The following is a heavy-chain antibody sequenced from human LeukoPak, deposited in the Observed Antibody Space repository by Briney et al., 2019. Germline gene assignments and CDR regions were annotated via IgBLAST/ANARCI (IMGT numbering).Heavy chain of an antibody. CDR3: ARHPSIAVAGTPNYYYYYMDV. Sequence: SETLSLTCTVSGGSISSSSYYWGWIRQPPGKGLEWIGSIYYSGSTYYNPSLKSRVTISVDTSKNQFSLKLSSVTAADTAVYYCARHPSIAVAGTPNYYYYYMDVWSKGTTVTISS. J-gene: IGHJ6*03. CDR1: GGSISSSSYY. D-gene: IGHD6-19*01. CDR2: IYYSGST. V-gene: IGHV4-39*01.